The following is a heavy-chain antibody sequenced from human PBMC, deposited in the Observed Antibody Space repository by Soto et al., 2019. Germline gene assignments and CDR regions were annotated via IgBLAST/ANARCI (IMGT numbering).Heavy chain of an antibody. V-gene: IGHV3-21*01. CDR1: GFTFSSYS. Sequence: EVQLVESGGGLVEPGGSLRLSCAASGFTFSSYSMNWVRQAPGKGLEWVSSISSSSSYIYYADAVKGRFTISRDNAKNSLYLQMNSLRAEDTAVYYCARDTCSGGSCYGFGNWFDPWGQGTLVTVSS. J-gene: IGHJ5*02. D-gene: IGHD2-15*01. CDR2: ISSSSSYI. CDR3: ARDTCSGGSCYGFGNWFDP.